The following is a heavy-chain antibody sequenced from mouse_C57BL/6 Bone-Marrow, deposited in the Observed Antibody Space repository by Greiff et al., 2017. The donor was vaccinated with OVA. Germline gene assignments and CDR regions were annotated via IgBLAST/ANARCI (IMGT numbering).Heavy chain of an antibody. J-gene: IGHJ1*03. CDR2: INSDGGST. V-gene: IGHV5-2*01. CDR1: EYEFPSHD. CDR3: ARRGAPSYWYFDV. Sequence: EVHLVESGGGLVQPGESLKLSCESNEYEFPSHDMSWVRKTPEKRLELVAAINSDGGSTYYPDTMKRRFIISRDNTKKTLYLQMSSLRSEDTALYYCARRGAPSYWYFDVWGTGTTVTVSS.